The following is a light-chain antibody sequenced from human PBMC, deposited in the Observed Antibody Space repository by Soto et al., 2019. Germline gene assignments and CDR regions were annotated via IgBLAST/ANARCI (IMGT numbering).Light chain of an antibody. V-gene: IGLV2-14*01. Sequence: QSALTQPASVSGSPGQSITISCTGTSSDVGGYNYVSWYQQHPGKAPKVIISEVSDRPSGVSNRFSGSKSGNTASLTISGLQSEDEADYYCSSSTSSSTYVVGTGTKLTVL. CDR3: SSSTSSSTYV. J-gene: IGLJ1*01. CDR2: EVS. CDR1: SSDVGGYNY.